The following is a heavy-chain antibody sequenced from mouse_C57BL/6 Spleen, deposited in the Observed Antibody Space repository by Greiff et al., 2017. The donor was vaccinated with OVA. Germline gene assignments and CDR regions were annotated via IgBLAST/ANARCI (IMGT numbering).Heavy chain of an antibody. J-gene: IGHJ2*01. D-gene: IGHD1-1*01. Sequence: VQLQQPGAELVKPGASVKLSCKASGYTFTSYWMQWVKQRPGQGLEWIGEIDPSDSYTNYNQKFKGKATLTVDTSSSTANMQLSSLTSEDSAVYYCARWEGTTNWGQGTTLTVSS. CDR2: IDPSDSYT. CDR3: ARWEGTTN. V-gene: IGHV1-50*01. CDR1: GYTFTSYW.